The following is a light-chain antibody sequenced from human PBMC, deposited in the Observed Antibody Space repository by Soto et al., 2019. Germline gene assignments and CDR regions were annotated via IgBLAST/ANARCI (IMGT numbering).Light chain of an antibody. J-gene: IGKJ2*01. Sequence: DIQFTQSPSILSASGGDRVTNTCRASQSIANRLAWYQQKPGKTPKLLIYGASTLESGVPSRFSGSGSGTEFTLTINSLQTDDFATYYCQQYNRSYTFGQGTKLEIK. CDR2: GAS. CDR1: QSIANR. CDR3: QQYNRSYT. V-gene: IGKV1-5*01.